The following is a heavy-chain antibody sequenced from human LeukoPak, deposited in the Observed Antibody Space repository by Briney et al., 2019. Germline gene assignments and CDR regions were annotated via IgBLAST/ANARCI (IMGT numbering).Heavy chain of an antibody. J-gene: IGHJ4*02. V-gene: IGHV3-30*02. D-gene: IGHD1-26*01. CDR3: TRVIVVGTIYSYFDY. CDR1: GFTFSSYG. Sequence: GGSLRLSCAASGFTFSSYGMHWVRQAPGKGLEWVAFIRYDGSNKYYADSVKGRFTISRDNSKNTLYLQMNSLRAEDTAVYYCTRVIVVGTIYSYFDYWGQGTLVTVSS. CDR2: IRYDGSNK.